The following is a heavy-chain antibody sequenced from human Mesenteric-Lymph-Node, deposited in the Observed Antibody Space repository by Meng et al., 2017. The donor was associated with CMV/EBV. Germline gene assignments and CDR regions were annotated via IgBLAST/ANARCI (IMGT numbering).Heavy chain of an antibody. CDR2: ISGSGGNT. J-gene: IGHJ4*02. CDR1: GFTFSSYA. V-gene: IGHV3-23*01. Sequence: GESLKISCVASGFTFSSYAMSWVRQAPGKGLEWVSVISGSGGNTYYADSVKGRFTISRDNSKNTLYLQMNSLRAEDTAVYYCAKGHYGGKKGYYFDYWGQGTLVTVSS. D-gene: IGHD4-23*01. CDR3: AKGHYGGKKGYYFDY.